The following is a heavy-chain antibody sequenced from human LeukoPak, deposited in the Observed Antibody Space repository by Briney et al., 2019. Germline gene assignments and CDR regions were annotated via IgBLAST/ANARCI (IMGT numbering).Heavy chain of an antibody. D-gene: IGHD4-23*01. CDR1: GGSFSGYY. CDR3: AREVTTVANFDL. J-gene: IGHJ2*01. Sequence: LETLSLTCAVYGGSFSGYYWSWIRQPPGKGLEWIGEINHSGSTNYNPSLKSRVTISVDTSKNQFSLKLSSVTAADTAVYYCAREVTTVANFDLWGRGTLVTVSS. CDR2: INHSGST. V-gene: IGHV4-34*01.